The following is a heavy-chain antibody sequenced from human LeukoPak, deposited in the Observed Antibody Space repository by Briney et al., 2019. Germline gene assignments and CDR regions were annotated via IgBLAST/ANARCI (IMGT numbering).Heavy chain of an antibody. CDR2: ISSSSSTI. CDR3: TVAVAGKFDP. J-gene: IGHJ5*02. Sequence: PGGSLRLSCAASGFTFSSYSMNWVRQAPGKGLEWVSYISSSSSTIYYADSVKGRFTISRDNAKNSLYLQMNSLRAEDTAVFYCTVAVAGKFDPWGQGTLVTVSS. V-gene: IGHV3-48*01. CDR1: GFTFSSYS. D-gene: IGHD6-19*01.